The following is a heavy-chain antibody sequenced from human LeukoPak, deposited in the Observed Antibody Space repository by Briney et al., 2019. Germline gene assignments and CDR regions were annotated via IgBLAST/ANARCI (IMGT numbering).Heavy chain of an antibody. CDR2: ITSSSSYI. D-gene: IGHD2-15*01. V-gene: IGHV3-21*06. CDR1: GFTFSYYW. Sequence: PGGSLRLSCAASGFTFSYYWMTWVRQAPGKGLEWVSSITSSSSYIYYADSVKGRFTISRDNAKNSLYLQMNSLRAEDTAVYYCARDSSILARYYFDYWGQGTLVTVSS. CDR3: ARDSSILARYYFDY. J-gene: IGHJ4*02.